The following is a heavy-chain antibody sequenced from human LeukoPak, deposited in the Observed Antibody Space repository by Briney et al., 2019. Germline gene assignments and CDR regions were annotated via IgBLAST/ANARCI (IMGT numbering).Heavy chain of an antibody. CDR1: GYTFTSYY. J-gene: IGHJ3*02. Sequence: ASVKVSCKASGYTFTSYYMHWVRQAPGQGLELMGIINPSGGSTSYAQKFQGRVTMTRDTSTSTVYMELSSLRSEDTAVYYCARSRWGYCSSTSCPDAFDIWGQGTMVTVSS. V-gene: IGHV1-46*01. CDR3: ARSRWGYCSSTSCPDAFDI. CDR2: INPSGGST. D-gene: IGHD2-2*01.